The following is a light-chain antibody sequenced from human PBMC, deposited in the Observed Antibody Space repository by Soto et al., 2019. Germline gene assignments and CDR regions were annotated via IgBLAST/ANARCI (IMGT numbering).Light chain of an antibody. V-gene: IGKV3-15*01. Sequence: EVVMTQSPDTLSVSPGESATLSCRASQTVSSNLAWCQQKPGQAPRLLIDGTFTRATGVPARFSASRSGTEFTLTITSPQSEDFAVYYSQQSNNWPWTFGQGTKVEIK. CDR2: GTF. J-gene: IGKJ1*01. CDR3: QQSNNWPWT. CDR1: QTVSSN.